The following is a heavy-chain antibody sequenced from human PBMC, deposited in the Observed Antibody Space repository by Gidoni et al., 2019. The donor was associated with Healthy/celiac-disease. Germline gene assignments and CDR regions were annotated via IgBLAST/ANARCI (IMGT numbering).Heavy chain of an antibody. CDR2: IIPILGIA. CDR3: ARDKTSDNYDSSGYYYYYYGMDV. V-gene: IGHV1-69*09. CDR1: GGTFSSYA. D-gene: IGHD3-22*01. J-gene: IGHJ6*02. Sequence: QEQLVQSGAEVKKPGSSVKVSCKASGGTFSSYAISWVRRAPGQGLEWMGRIIPILGIANYAQKFQGRVTITADKSTSTAYMELSSLRSEDTAVYYCARDKTSDNYDSSGYYYYYYGMDVWGQGTTVTVSS.